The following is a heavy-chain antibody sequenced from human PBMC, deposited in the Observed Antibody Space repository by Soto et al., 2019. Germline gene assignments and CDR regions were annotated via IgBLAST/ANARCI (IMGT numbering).Heavy chain of an antibody. CDR3: ARDQGATTTLWYFDY. V-gene: IGHV3-64*01. J-gene: IGHJ4*02. CDR1: GFTFSSYA. D-gene: IGHD1-26*01. CDR2: ISSNGGST. Sequence: EVQLVESGGGLVQPGGSLRLSCAASGFTFSSYAMHWVRQAPGKGLEYVSAISSNGGSTYYANSVKGRFTISRDNSKNTLYLQMGSLRAEDMAVYYCARDQGATTTLWYFDYWGPGTLVTVSS.